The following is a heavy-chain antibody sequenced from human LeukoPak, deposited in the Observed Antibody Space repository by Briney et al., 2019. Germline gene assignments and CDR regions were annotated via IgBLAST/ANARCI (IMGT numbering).Heavy chain of an antibody. V-gene: IGHV3-30-3*01. Sequence: GGSLRLSCAASGFTFSSYAMHWVRQAPGKGLEGVAVISYDGRNKYYADSVRGRFTISRDNSKTTLYLQMNSLRAEDTAVYYCARDHGGRCLQSIDYWGQGTLVTVSS. CDR1: GFTFSSYA. CDR3: ARDHGGRCLQSIDY. CDR2: ISYDGRNK. D-gene: IGHD5-24*01. J-gene: IGHJ4*02.